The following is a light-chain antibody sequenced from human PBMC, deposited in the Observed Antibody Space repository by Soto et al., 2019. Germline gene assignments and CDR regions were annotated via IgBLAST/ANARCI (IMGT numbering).Light chain of an antibody. CDR3: CSYAGSYTYV. CDR2: SVS. J-gene: IGLJ1*01. Sequence: QSALTQPRSVSGSPGQSGTISCTGTSSDVGGHNYVSWYQQYPGKAPKLLLSSVSKRPSGVPDRFSGSKSGNTASLTISGLQAEDEADYYCCSYAGSYTYVFGTGTKV. CDR1: SSDVGGHNY. V-gene: IGLV2-11*01.